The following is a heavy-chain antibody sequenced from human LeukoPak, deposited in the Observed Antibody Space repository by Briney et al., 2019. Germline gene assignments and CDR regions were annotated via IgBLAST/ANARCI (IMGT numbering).Heavy chain of an antibody. CDR2: IYRGATT. CDR1: GFTVSNNY. D-gene: IGHD6-13*01. Sequence: GGSLRLSCAASGFTVSNNYMSWVRQAPGKGLEWVSVIYRGATTYYADSVEGRFTISRDNSKNTLYLQMNSLRAEDTAVYYCARDTAAGTYYYYYMDVWGKGTTVTVSS. J-gene: IGHJ6*03. CDR3: ARDTAAGTYYYYYMDV. V-gene: IGHV3-53*05.